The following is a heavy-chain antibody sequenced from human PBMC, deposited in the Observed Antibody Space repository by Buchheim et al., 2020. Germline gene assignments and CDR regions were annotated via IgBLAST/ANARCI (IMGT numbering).Heavy chain of an antibody. D-gene: IGHD3-22*01. V-gene: IGHV3-48*01. CDR1: GVTLSSYS. J-gene: IGHJ6*02. CDR3: ARDQYDSSGYSSYYYYGMDV. CDR2: ISPSSSGM. Sequence: EVQLVESGGGLVQPGGSLRLSCVASGVTLSSYSMNWVRQAPGKGLEWVSHISPSSSGMYYADSVKGRFTISRDNGKNSLYLQMNSMRAEDTEVNYCARDQYDSSGYSSYYYYGMDVWGQGTT.